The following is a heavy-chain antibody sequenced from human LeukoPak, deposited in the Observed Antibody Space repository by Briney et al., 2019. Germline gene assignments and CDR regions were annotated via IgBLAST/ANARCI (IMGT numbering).Heavy chain of an antibody. CDR1: GGSISSGSYY. CDR3: ARTIFGEEYYMDV. CDR2: IYTSGST. J-gene: IGHJ6*03. D-gene: IGHD3-3*01. Sequence: PSQTLSLTCTVSGGSISSGSYYWSWIRQPAGKGLEWIGRIYTSGSTNYNPSLKSRVTISVDTSKNQFSLKLRSVTAADTAVYYCARTIFGEEYYMDVWGKGTTVTGSS. V-gene: IGHV4-61*02.